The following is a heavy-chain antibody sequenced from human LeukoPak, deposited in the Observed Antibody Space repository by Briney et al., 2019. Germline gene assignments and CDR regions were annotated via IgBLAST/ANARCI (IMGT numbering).Heavy chain of an antibody. V-gene: IGHV3-23*01. CDR1: GFTLSSFA. CDR3: AKQSAGSSTWYSLHFDY. CDR2: ISGSGGST. D-gene: IGHD6-13*01. Sequence: GRSLRLSCAASGFTLSSFAMSWARQAPGKGLEWVSVISGSGGSTYYTDSVKGRFTISRDNSKNTLYLQMNSLRAEDTAVYFCAKQSAGSSTWYSLHFDYWGEGTRVTVSS. J-gene: IGHJ4*02.